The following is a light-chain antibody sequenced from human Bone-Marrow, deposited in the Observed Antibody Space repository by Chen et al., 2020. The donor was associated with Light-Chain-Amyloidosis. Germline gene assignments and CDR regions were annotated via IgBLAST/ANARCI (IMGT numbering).Light chain of an antibody. CDR1: SGSIATNY. V-gene: IGLV6-57*01. CDR3: QSYQGSSQGV. CDR2: EDD. Sequence: NFMLTQPHSVSESPGKTVIISCTRSSGSIATNYVPWYQQRPGSSPTTAFYEDDQRPSGVPDRFSGSIDRSSNAASLTISGLKTEDEADYYCQSYQGSSQGVFGGGTKLTVL. J-gene: IGLJ3*02.